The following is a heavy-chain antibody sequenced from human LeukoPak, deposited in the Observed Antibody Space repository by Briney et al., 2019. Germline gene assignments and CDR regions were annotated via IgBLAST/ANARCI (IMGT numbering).Heavy chain of an antibody. D-gene: IGHD4-17*01. CDR1: GFTFTNYW. CDR3: AKDMSSPTVTTSDFDY. Sequence: GGSLRLSCVVSGFTFTNYWMGWVRQAPGKGLEWVGNIKPDGSDKYYMDSMKGRFTISRDNSENSLHLHMNSLRAEDTAVYYCAKDMSSPTVTTSDFDYWGQGTLVTVSS. CDR2: IKPDGSDK. J-gene: IGHJ4*02. V-gene: IGHV3-7*01.